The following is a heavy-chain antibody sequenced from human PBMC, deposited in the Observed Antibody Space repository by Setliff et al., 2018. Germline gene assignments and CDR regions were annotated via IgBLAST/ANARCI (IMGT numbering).Heavy chain of an antibody. J-gene: IGHJ6*03. D-gene: IGHD2-15*01. Sequence: GGSLRLSCAASGFTFSDHYMDWVRQAPGKGLEWVGRARDKGHSYTTEYAASVKGRFTISRDDSKNSLYLQMNGRKTEARAGYYCARIRPCGGRVICPPGRYVDVWGKGTTVTVSS. CDR3: ARIRPCGGRVICPPGRYVDV. V-gene: IGHV3-72*01. CDR1: GFTFSDHY. CDR2: ARDKGHSYTT.